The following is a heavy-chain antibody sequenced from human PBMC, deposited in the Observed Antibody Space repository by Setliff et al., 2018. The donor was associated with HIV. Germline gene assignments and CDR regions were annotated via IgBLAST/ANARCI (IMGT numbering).Heavy chain of an antibody. J-gene: IGHJ5*02. Sequence: SETLSLTCTVSGGSISSGSYYWTWIRQPAGKGLEWIGHIYTSGTTDYNPSLKSRVTISLDTSKNQFSLKLSSVTAADTAVYYCARHRRDYYGSGGYSAWGQGTLVTVSS. CDR3: ARHRRDYYGSGGYSA. V-gene: IGHV4-61*09. CDR2: IYTSGTT. CDR1: GGSISSGSYY. D-gene: IGHD3-10*01.